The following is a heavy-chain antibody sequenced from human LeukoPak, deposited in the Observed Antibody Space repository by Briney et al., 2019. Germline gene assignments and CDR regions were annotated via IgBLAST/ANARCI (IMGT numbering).Heavy chain of an antibody. CDR3: ARLNSSSWYFDY. CDR1: GYTFTGYY. V-gene: IGHV1-2*02. Sequence: ASVKVSCKASGYTFTGYYMHWVRQPPGQGLEWMGWINPNSGGTNYAQKFQGRVTMTRDTSISTDYMELSRLRSDDTAVYYCARLNSSSWYFDYWGQGTLVTVSS. J-gene: IGHJ4*02. CDR2: INPNSGGT. D-gene: IGHD6-13*01.